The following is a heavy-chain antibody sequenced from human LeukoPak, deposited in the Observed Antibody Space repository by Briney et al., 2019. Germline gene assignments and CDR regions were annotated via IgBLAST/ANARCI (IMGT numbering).Heavy chain of an antibody. D-gene: IGHD4-17*01. CDR1: GFTFTSYA. CDR2: ISGSGVTT. CDR3: ARDPATTVTLDY. Sequence: PGGSLRLSCAASGFTFTSYAMSWVRQAPGKGLEWVSAISGSGVTTYYADSVKGRFTISRDNSKNTLYLQMNSLRAEDTAVYYCARDPATTVTLDYWGQGTLVTVSS. J-gene: IGHJ4*02. V-gene: IGHV3-23*01.